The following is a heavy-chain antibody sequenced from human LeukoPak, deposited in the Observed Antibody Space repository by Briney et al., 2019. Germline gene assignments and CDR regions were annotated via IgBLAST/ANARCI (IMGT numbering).Heavy chain of an antibody. V-gene: IGHV3-66*01. D-gene: IGHD3-10*01. CDR1: GFTVSSNY. CDR3: AGTYYGSGPWDAFDI. CDR2: IYSGGST. Sequence: PGGSLRLSCAASGFTVSSNYMSWVRQAPGKGLEWVSVIYSGGSTYYADSVKGRFTISRDNSKNTLYLQMNSLRAEDTAVYYCAGTYYGSGPWDAFDIWGQGTMVTVSS. J-gene: IGHJ3*02.